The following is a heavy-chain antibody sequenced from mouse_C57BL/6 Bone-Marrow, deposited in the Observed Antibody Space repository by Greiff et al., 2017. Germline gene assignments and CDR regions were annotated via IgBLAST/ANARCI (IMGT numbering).Heavy chain of an antibody. Sequence: QVQLQQPGAELVRPGTSVKVSCKASGYAFTNYLIEWVKQRPGQGLEWIGVINPGSGGTNYNGKFKGKATLTADKSSSTAYMQLSSLTSEDSAVYVCARWGDGYYETWFAYWGQGTLVTVSA. D-gene: IGHD2-3*01. CDR3: ARWGDGYYETWFAY. CDR2: INPGSGGT. CDR1: GYAFTNYL. V-gene: IGHV1-54*01. J-gene: IGHJ3*01.